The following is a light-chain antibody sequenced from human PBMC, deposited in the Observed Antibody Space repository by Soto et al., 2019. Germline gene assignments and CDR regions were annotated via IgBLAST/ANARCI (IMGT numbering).Light chain of an antibody. CDR3: QQYGSSSWT. Sequence: EIVLTQSPGTLSLSPGERATLSRRASQSVSSSYLAWYQQKPGQAPRLLIYGASSRATGIPDRFSGRGSGTDFTLTISRLEPEDFAVYYCQQYGSSSWTFGQGTKVDIK. CDR2: GAS. J-gene: IGKJ1*01. V-gene: IGKV3-20*01. CDR1: QSVSSSY.